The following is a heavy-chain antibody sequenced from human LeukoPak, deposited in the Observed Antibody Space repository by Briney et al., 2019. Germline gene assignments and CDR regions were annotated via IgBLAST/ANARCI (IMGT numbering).Heavy chain of an antibody. Sequence: GASVKVSCKASAYTFTSYGITWVRQAPGQGLEWMGWISAYKGNANYAQEFQGRVTMTTDTATSTAYMELRSLRSDDTAVYYCARDQGGGAFDIWGQGTMVTVSS. CDR3: ARDQGGGAFDI. CDR2: ISAYKGNA. V-gene: IGHV1-18*01. J-gene: IGHJ3*02. CDR1: AYTFTSYG. D-gene: IGHD2-15*01.